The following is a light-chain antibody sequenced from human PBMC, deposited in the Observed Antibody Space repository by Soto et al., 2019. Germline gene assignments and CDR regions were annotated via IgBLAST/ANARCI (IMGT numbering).Light chain of an antibody. Sequence: QSVLTQPASVSGSPGQSITISCTGTSSDVGTYNLVSWYQQHPGKAPKLMIYEGTKRPSGVSNRFSGSKSGNSASLTISGLQAEDEADYYCSSYAGGYTYVFGTGTKVTVL. CDR3: SSYAGGYTYV. CDR2: EGT. CDR1: SSDVGTYNL. V-gene: IGLV2-23*01. J-gene: IGLJ1*01.